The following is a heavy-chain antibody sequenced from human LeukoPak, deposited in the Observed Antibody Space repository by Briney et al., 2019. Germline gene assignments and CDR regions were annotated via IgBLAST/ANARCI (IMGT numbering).Heavy chain of an antibody. J-gene: IGHJ4*02. CDR3: ARGTDLGVVVPAAMGY. V-gene: IGHV1-69*13. Sequence: ASVKVSCKASGGTFSSYAISWVRQAPGQGLECMGGIIPIFGTANYAQKFQGRVTITADESTSTAYMELSSLRSEDTAVYYCARGTDLGVVVPAAMGYWGQGTLVTVSS. CDR1: GGTFSSYA. D-gene: IGHD2-2*01. CDR2: IIPIFGTA.